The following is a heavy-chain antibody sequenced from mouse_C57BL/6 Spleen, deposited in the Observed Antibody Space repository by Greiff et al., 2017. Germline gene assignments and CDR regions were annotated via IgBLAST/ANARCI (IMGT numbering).Heavy chain of an antibody. Sequence: VQLQQSGPVLVKPGASVKMSCKASGYTFTDYYMNWVKQSHGKSLEWIGVINPYNGGTSYNQKFKGKATLTVVKSSSTAYMELNSLTSEDSAVYYGARSYSGYAMDYWGQGTSVTVSS. CDR3: ARSYSGYAMDY. CDR1: GYTFTDYY. V-gene: IGHV1-19*01. CDR2: INPYNGGT. J-gene: IGHJ4*01.